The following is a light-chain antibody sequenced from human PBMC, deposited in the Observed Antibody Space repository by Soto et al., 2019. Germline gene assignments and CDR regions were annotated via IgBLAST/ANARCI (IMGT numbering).Light chain of an antibody. CDR1: QSVSSN. V-gene: IGKV3-15*01. J-gene: IGKJ1*01. CDR2: GAS. Sequence: EIVLTQSPCTLSLSPGERATLSCRASQSVSSNLAWYQQKPGQAPRVLIHGASTRATGIPARFSGSGSGTEFTLTISSLQSEDFAVYYCQQYKNWLTWTFGQGTKVGIK. CDR3: QQYKNWLTWT.